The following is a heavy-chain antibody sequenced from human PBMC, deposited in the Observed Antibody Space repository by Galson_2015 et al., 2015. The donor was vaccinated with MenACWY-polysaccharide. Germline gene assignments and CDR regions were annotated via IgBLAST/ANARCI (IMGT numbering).Heavy chain of an antibody. CDR2: ISYDGSNK. Sequence: SLRLSCAASGFTFSTYGMHWVRQAPGKGLEWVAVISYDGSNKYYADSVKGRFTISRDNSKNTLYLQMNSLRPEDTAVYYCAKDPGPAAPPVYRFFRLWGRGTLVTVSS. J-gene: IGHJ2*01. D-gene: IGHD2-2*01. V-gene: IGHV3-30*18. CDR3: AKDPGPAAPPVYRFFRL. CDR1: GFTFSTYG.